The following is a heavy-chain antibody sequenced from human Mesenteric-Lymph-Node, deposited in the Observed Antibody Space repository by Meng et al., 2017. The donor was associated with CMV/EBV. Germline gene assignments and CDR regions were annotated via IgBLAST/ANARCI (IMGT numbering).Heavy chain of an antibody. CDR3: AKDRDASSSWGYYYYYGMDV. V-gene: IGHV3-23*01. J-gene: IGHJ6*02. Sequence: GGSLRLSCTVSGGSISSSSYYWRWIRQPPGRGLEWVSAISGSGGSTYYADSVKVRFTISRDNSKNTLYLQLNSLRAEDTAVYYCAKDRDASSSWGYYYYYGMDVWGQGTTVTVSS. CDR2: ISGSGGST. D-gene: IGHD6-6*01. CDR1: GGSISSSSYY.